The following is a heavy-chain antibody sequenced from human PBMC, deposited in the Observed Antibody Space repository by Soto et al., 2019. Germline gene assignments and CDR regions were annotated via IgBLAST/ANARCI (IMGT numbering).Heavy chain of an antibody. CDR1: GFTSSDYY. V-gene: IGHV3-11*06. CDR2: ISSSSSYT. CDR3: ARDCSGGSCPDY. Sequence: RLSCAASGFTSSDYYMSWIRQAPGKGLEWVSYISSSSSYTNYADSVKGRFTISRDNAKNSLYLQMNSLRAEGTAVYYCARDCSGGSCPDYWGQGTLVTVSS. J-gene: IGHJ4*02. D-gene: IGHD2-15*01.